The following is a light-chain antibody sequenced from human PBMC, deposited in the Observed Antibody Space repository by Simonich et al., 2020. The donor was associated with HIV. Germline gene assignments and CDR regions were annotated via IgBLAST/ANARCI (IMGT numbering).Light chain of an antibody. CDR1: QGISSA. CDR3: QQFNSNPRT. V-gene: IGKV1-13*02. Sequence: AIQLTQSPSSLSASVGDRVTITCRASQGISSALVWYQQKPGKAPTVLIYDASTLESGVPSRFSGSGSGTDFTLTISSLQPEDFATYFCQQFNSNPRTFGQGTRLEIK. J-gene: IGKJ5*01. CDR2: DAS.